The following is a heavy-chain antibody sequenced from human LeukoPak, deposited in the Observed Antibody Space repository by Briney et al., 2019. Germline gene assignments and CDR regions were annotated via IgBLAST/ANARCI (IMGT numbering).Heavy chain of an antibody. Sequence: GRSLRLSCAASGFTFDDYAMHWVRQAPGKGLEWVSGISWNSGNIGYADSVKGRFTISRDNAKNSLFLQMNSLRAKDTALYYCAKDYCSSTTCYYNYWGQGTLVTVSS. CDR3: AKDYCSSTTCYYNY. CDR1: GFTFDDYA. D-gene: IGHD2-2*01. V-gene: IGHV3-9*01. CDR2: ISWNSGNI. J-gene: IGHJ4*02.